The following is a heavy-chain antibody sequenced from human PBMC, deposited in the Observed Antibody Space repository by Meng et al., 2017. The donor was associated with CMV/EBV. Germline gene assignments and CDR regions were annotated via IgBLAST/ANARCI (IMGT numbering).Heavy chain of an antibody. Sequence: QVPLRRWGACLLEPSETLSLTCAVYGGSFSGYYWSWIRQPPGKGLEWIGEINHSGSTNYNPSLKSRVTISVDTSKNQFSLKLSSVTAADTAVYYCARGGNWFDPWGQGTLVTVSS. CDR1: GGSFSGYY. CDR2: INHSGST. J-gene: IGHJ5*02. V-gene: IGHV4-34*01. CDR3: ARGGNWFDP.